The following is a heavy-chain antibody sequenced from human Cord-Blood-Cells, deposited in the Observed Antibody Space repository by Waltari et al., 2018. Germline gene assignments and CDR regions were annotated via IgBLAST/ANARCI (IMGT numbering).Heavy chain of an antibody. V-gene: IGHV1-2*02. J-gene: IGHJ4*02. CDR1: GYTSPASY. CDR3: ARAVPAAIYFDY. CDR2: MNPNSGGT. D-gene: IGHD2-2*02. Sequence: QVQLVQSGAEVKKPGASWKVSCKALGYTSPASYMHWVRQGPGQGLEWMGWMNPNSGGTNYAQKFQGRVTMTRDASTRTAYMELSRLRSDDTAVYYCARAVPAAIYFDYWGQGTLVTVSS.